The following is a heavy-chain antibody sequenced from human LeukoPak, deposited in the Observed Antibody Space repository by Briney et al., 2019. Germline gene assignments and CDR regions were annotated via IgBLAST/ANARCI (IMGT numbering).Heavy chain of an antibody. V-gene: IGHV3-7*01. J-gene: IGHJ6*02. Sequence: GSLRLSCAASGFTFSNFWMSWVRQAPGKGLEWVANINPDGSAKYYVDSVKGRSTISRDNAENSLYLQMNSLRPEDTAVYYCARHFSTYSYGLDVWGQGTTVTVSS. CDR1: GFTFSNFW. CDR3: ARHFSTYSYGLDV. D-gene: IGHD3-3*02. CDR2: INPDGSAK.